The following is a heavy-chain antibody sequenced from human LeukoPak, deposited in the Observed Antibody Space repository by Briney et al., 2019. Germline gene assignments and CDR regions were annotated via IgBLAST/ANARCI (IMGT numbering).Heavy chain of an antibody. V-gene: IGHV3-74*01. Sequence: GGSLRLSCAASGFTFSSYWMHWVRQAPGKGLVWVSRINSDGSSTTYADSVKGRFTISRDNAKNTLYLQMNSLRAEDTAVYYCAREPIYDFWSGPDGGIRFDPWDQGTPVTVSS. CDR1: GFTFSSYW. J-gene: IGHJ5*02. CDR3: AREPIYDFWSGPDGGIRFDP. CDR2: INSDGSST. D-gene: IGHD3-3*01.